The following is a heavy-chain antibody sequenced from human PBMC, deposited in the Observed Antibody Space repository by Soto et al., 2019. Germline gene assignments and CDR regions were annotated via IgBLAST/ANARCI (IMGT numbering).Heavy chain of an antibody. D-gene: IGHD1-26*01. V-gene: IGHV1-18*01. Sequence: QVQLVQSGAEVKKPGASVKVSCKASGYTFTSYGISWVRQAPGQGLEWMGWISAYNGNTNYAQKLQGRVTMTTDTSTSTAYMERGSLKSDDTAVYYCARVSPLGGSYGGWFDPWGQGTLVTVSS. CDR3: ARVSPLGGSYGGWFDP. CDR1: GYTFTSYG. CDR2: ISAYNGNT. J-gene: IGHJ5*02.